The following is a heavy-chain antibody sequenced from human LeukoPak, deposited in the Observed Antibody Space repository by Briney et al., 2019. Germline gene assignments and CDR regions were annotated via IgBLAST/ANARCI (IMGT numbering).Heavy chain of an antibody. J-gene: IGHJ5*02. CDR3: ARDLRGDIAAAGTVGWFDP. V-gene: IGHV3-30-3*01. CDR1: GFTFSSYA. CDR2: ISYDGSNK. D-gene: IGHD6-13*01. Sequence: GGSLRLSCAASGFTFSSYAMHWVRQAPGKGLEWVAVISYDGSNKYYADSVKGRFTISRDNSKNTLYLQMNGLRAEDTAVYYCARDLRGDIAAAGTVGWFDPWGQGTLVTVSS.